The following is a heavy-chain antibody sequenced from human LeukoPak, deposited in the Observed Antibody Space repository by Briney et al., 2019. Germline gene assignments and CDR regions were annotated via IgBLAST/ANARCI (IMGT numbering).Heavy chain of an antibody. V-gene: IGHV3-30*02. J-gene: IGHJ6*03. CDR2: IRYDGSNK. CDR1: GFTFSSYG. D-gene: IGHD6-19*01. Sequence: GGSLRLSCAASGFTFSSYGMHWVRQAPGKGLEWVAFIRYDGSNKYYADSVKGRFTISRDNSKNTLYLQMNSLRAEDTAVYYCAKAGGSGWSLVRAVIPYYYYMDVWGKGTTVTISS. CDR3: AKAGGSGWSLVRAVIPYYYYMDV.